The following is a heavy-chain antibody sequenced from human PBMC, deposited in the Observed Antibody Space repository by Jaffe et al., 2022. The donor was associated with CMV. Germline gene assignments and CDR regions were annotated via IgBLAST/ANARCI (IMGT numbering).Heavy chain of an antibody. CDR2: IRSKAYGGTT. V-gene: IGHV3-49*04. CDR1: GFTFGDYA. Sequence: EVQLVESGGGLVQPGRSLRLSCTASGFTFGDYAMSWVRQAPGKGLEWVGFIRSKAYGGTTEYAASVKGRFTISRDDSKSIAYLQMNSLKTEDTAVYYCTRVGAVADFLDYWGQGTLVTVSS. CDR3: TRVGAVADFLDY. J-gene: IGHJ4*02. D-gene: IGHD6-19*01.